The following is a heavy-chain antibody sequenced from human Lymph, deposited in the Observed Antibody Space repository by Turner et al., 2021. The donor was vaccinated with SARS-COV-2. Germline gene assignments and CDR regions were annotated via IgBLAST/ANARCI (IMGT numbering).Heavy chain of an antibody. CDR3: ARVKGYNGYDLRYYYGMDV. J-gene: IGHJ6*02. D-gene: IGHD5-12*01. CDR1: GFTFSSYG. Sequence: QVQLVESGGGVVQPGRSLRLSCAASGFTFSSYGMHWVRQAPGKGLEWVAVIWYDRSNKYYADSVKGRFTISRDNSKNTLYLQMNSLRAEDTAVYYCARVKGYNGYDLRYYYGMDVWGQGTTVTVSS. V-gene: IGHV3-33*01. CDR2: IWYDRSNK.